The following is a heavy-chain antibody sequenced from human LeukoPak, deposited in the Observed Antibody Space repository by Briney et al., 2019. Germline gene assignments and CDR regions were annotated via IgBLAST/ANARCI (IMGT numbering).Heavy chain of an antibody. Sequence: PSETLSLTCTVSGASISSYYWSWIRQPPGKGLEWIGYISYSGSPNYNPSLKSRVTISADTSKNQFSLNLSSVTAADMAVYYCARVGHIVAAGTYDWWGQGTLVTVSS. V-gene: IGHV4-59*08. CDR3: ARVGHIVAAGTYDW. J-gene: IGHJ4*02. D-gene: IGHD6-13*01. CDR2: ISYSGSP. CDR1: GASISSYY.